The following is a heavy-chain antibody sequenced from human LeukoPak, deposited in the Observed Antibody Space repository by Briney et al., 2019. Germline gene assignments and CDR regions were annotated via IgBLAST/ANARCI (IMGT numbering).Heavy chain of an antibody. J-gene: IGHJ4*02. Sequence: SETLSLTCAVYGGSFSGYYWSWIRRPPGKGLEWIGEINHSGSTNYNPSLKSRVTISVDTSKNQFSLKLSSVTAADTAVYYCARTYSSGWGTFDYWGQGTLVTVSS. CDR1: GGSFSGYY. D-gene: IGHD6-19*01. CDR2: INHSGST. V-gene: IGHV4-34*01. CDR3: ARTYSSGWGTFDY.